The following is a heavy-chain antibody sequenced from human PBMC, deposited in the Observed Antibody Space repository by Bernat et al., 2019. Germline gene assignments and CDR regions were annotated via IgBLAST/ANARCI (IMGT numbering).Heavy chain of an antibody. V-gene: IGHV3-33*01. D-gene: IGHD1-1*01. CDR1: GFTFSSYG. J-gene: IGHJ4*02. Sequence: QVQLVESGGGVVQPGRSLRLSCAASGFTFSSYGMHWVRQAPGKGLEWVAVIWYDGSNKYYADSVKGRLTISRNNSKNKLYMQMNSLEAEDKAVYYCARDPSAVQLEQPPPLDYWGQGTLVTVSS. CDR3: ARDPSAVQLEQPPPLDY. CDR2: IWYDGSNK.